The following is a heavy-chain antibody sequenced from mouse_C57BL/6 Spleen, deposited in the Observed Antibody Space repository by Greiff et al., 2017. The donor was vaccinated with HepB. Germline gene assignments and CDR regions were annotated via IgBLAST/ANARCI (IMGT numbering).Heavy chain of an antibody. V-gene: IGHV14-4*01. J-gene: IGHJ3*01. Sequence: EVQLVESGAELVRPGASVKLSCTASGFNIKDDYMHWVKQRPEQGLEWIGWIDPENGDTEYASKFQGKATITADTSSNTAYLQLSSLTSEDTAVYYCTTGRSHWFAYWGQGTLVTVSA. CDR3: TTGRSHWFAY. CDR2: IDPENGDT. CDR1: GFNIKDDY.